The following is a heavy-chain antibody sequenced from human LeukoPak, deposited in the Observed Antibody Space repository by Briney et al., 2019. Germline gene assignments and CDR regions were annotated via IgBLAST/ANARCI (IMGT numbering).Heavy chain of an antibody. CDR3: AKSDQSTVTTRALAFDY. D-gene: IGHD4-17*01. Sequence: GGSLRLSCAASGFTFSSYWMHWVRQAPGKGLVWVSRINSDGNSTNYADSVKGRFTISRDNAKNTLYLQMNSLRAEDTAVYYCAKSDQSTVTTRALAFDYWGQGTLVTVSS. V-gene: IGHV3-74*01. J-gene: IGHJ4*02. CDR2: INSDGNST. CDR1: GFTFSSYW.